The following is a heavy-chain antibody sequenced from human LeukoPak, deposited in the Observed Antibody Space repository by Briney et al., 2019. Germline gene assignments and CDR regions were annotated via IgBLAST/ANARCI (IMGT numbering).Heavy chain of an antibody. CDR2: ISYDGSNK. J-gene: IGHJ4*02. CDR1: GFTFSSYA. Sequence: GGSLRLSCAASGFTFSSYAMSWVRQAPGKGLEWVAVISYDGSNKYFADSVKGRFTISRDNSKNTLYLQMNSLRAEDTAVYYCARGSGWGVWYFDYWGQGTLVTVSS. D-gene: IGHD6-19*01. CDR3: ARGSGWGVWYFDY. V-gene: IGHV3-30-3*01.